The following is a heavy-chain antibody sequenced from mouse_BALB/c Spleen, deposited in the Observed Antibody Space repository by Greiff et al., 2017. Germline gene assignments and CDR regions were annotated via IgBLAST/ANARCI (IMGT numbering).Heavy chain of an antibody. J-gene: IGHJ3*01. CDR1: GYSITSGYS. Sequence: EVKLMESGPDLVKPSQSLSLTCTVTGYSITSGYSWHWIRQFPGNKLEWMGYIHYSGSTNYNPSLKSRISITRDTSKNQFFLQLNSVTTEDTATYYYSNDLYYYYNGFAYWGQGTLVTVSA. CDR2: IHYSGST. CDR3: SNDLYYYYNGFAY. V-gene: IGHV3-1*02. D-gene: IGHD2-4*01.